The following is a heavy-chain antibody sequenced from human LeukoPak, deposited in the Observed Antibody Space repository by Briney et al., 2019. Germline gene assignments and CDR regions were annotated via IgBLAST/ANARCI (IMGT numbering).Heavy chain of an antibody. J-gene: IGHJ3*02. V-gene: IGHV1-2*02. CDR1: GYTFTSYD. D-gene: IGHD4-17*01. CDR3: ARDLLNGDYSFDI. Sequence: ASVKVSCKASGYTFTSYDINWVRQATGQGLEWMGWINPNSGATTYAQNFQGRVTMTRDTSISTAYMELSRLRSDDTAVYYCARDLLNGDYSFDIWGQGTMVTVSS. CDR2: INPNSGAT.